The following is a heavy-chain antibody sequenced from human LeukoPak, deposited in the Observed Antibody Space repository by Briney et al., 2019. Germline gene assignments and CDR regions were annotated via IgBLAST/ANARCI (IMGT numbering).Heavy chain of an antibody. Sequence: GGSLRLSCAASGFTFSSYWMSWVRQAPGKGLEWVANIKQDGSEKYYVDSVEGRFTISRDNAKNSLYLQMNSLRAEDTAVYYCARDSRYYDYVWGSYRLDYWGQGTLVTVPS. CDR1: GFTFSSYW. V-gene: IGHV3-7*01. J-gene: IGHJ4*02. CDR3: ARDSRYYDYVWGSYRLDY. CDR2: IKQDGSEK. D-gene: IGHD3-16*02.